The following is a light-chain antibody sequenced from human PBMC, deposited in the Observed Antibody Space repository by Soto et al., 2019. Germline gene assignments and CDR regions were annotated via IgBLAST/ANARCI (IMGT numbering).Light chain of an antibody. CDR1: QSVSGN. Sequence: EIVMTQSPATLSVSPGKRATLSCRASQSVSGNLAWYQQKPGQAPRLLIYGASTRATGIPARFSGSGSGTEFTLTIGNLQSEDFAVYYCQQYNNWPPGFGPGTKVDIK. V-gene: IGKV3-15*01. CDR3: QQYNNWPPG. J-gene: IGKJ3*01. CDR2: GAS.